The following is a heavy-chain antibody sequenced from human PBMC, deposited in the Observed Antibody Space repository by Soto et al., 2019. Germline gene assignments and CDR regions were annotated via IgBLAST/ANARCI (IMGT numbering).Heavy chain of an antibody. J-gene: IGHJ6*02. Sequence: PGESLKISCKGSGYSFTSYWIGWVRQMPGKGLEWMGIIYPGDSDTRYSPSFQGQVTSSADKSISTAYLQWSSLKASDTAMYYCASRARSSSHYYAMDVWGQGTTGTV. CDR1: GYSFTSYW. V-gene: IGHV5-51*01. CDR3: ASRARSSSHYYAMDV. D-gene: IGHD6-6*01. CDR2: IYPGDSDT.